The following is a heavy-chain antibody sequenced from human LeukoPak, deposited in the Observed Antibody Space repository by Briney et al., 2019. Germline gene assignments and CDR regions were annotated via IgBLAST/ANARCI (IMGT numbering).Heavy chain of an antibody. D-gene: IGHD2-2*01. CDR2: ISYDGSNK. CDR1: GFTFSSYG. J-gene: IGHJ4*02. CDR3: AKGYQLLSSFDY. V-gene: IGHV3-30*18. Sequence: GGSLRLSCAASGFTFSSYGMHWVRQAPGKGLEWVAVISYDGSNKYYADSVKGRFTISRDNSKNTLYLQMNSLRAEDTAVYYCAKGYQLLSSFDYWGQGTLVTVSS.